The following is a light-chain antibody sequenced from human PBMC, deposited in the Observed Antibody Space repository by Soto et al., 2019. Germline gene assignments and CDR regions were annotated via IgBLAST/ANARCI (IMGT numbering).Light chain of an antibody. V-gene: IGLV2-14*01. CDR1: SSDVGGYNH. CDR2: GVS. Sequence: QSVLTQPAPVTGSDGQSITISCTGTSSDVGGYNHVSWYQQHPGKAPKLMIYGVSNRPSGVSTRFSGSKSGNTASLTISGLQAEDEADYYCSSYTTSSTFVFGTGTKVTVL. CDR3: SSYTTSSTFV. J-gene: IGLJ1*01.